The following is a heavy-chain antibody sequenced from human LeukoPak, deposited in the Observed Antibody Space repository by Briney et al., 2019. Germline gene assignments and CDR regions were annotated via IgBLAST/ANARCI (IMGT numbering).Heavy chain of an antibody. D-gene: IGHD1-1*01. CDR1: GDSISSGRNY. J-gene: IGHJ4*02. CDR3: ARHLSGTTMSHYFDF. CDR2: IYSSGNT. V-gene: IGHV4-39*01. Sequence: PSETLSLTCSVSGDSISSGRNYWGWIRQSPGKGLEWIASIYSSGNTHSNPSLKSRVSISVDTSKNQASLKLSSVTASDAAIYYCARHLSGTTMSHYFDFWGQGTLVTVSS.